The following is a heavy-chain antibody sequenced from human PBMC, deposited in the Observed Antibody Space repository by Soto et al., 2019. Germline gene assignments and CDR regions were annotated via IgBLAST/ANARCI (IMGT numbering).Heavy chain of an antibody. V-gene: IGHV4-4*02. CDR3: ARGAVKAPAAVDY. J-gene: IGHJ4*02. CDR1: GGSINTNNW. CDR2: IFQRGST. Sequence: QVQLQESGPGLVNPSGTLSLTCAVSGGSINTNNWWSWVRQPPGKGLEWIGEIFQRGSTNYNPSFKGRVTIALDKANDKFSLKLISVTAAVTAVYYCARGAVKAPAAVDYWGQGTPVTVSS. D-gene: IGHD3-16*02.